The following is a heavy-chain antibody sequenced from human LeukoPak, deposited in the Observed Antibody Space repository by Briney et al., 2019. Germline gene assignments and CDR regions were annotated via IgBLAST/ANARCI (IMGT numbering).Heavy chain of an antibody. J-gene: IGHJ6*03. CDR3: ARAFNHLQRYTDV. V-gene: IGHV3-53*01. Sequence: GGSLRLSCAASGFTVSSNYMSWVRQAPGKGLEWVSVIYSGGSTYYADSVKGRFTISRDNSKNTLYLQMNSLRAEDTAVYYCARAFNHLQRYTDVWGTGTTVTVSS. CDR1: GFTVSSNY. D-gene: IGHD4-11*01. CDR2: IYSGGST.